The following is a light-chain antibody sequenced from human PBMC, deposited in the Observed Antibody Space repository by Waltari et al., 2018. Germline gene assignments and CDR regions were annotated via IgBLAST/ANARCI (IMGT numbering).Light chain of an antibody. V-gene: IGKV3-20*01. CDR1: QSVTNSY. CDR2: GAS. CDR3: QQYGTLPFT. Sequence: EIVLTQSPGTLSLSPGERATLSCRASQSVTNSYLAWYQQKPGQTPRLLFYGASSRATGIPDRFSGSGSGTDFTLTISRLEPEDFAVYFCQQYGTLPFTFGPGTKVDIK. J-gene: IGKJ3*01.